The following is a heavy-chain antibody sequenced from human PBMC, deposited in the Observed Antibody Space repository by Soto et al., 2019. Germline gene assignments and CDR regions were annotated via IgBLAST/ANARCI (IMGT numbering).Heavy chain of an antibody. D-gene: IGHD3-10*01. CDR2: IYYRGST. V-gene: IGHV4-31*03. Sequence: QVQLQESGPGLVKPSQTLSLTCTVSGGSISSGGYYWSWIRQHTGKGLERIGYIYYRGSTYYNPSLKGRVTISVDATKSQFSLKLSSVTAADTAVYYCARARTAMVRGVTTPYYFDYWGQGTLVTVSS. CDR1: GGSISSGGYY. CDR3: ARARTAMVRGVTTPYYFDY. J-gene: IGHJ4*02.